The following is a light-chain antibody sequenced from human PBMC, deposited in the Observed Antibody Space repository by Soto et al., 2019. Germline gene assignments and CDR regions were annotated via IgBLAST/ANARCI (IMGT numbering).Light chain of an antibody. J-gene: IGLJ2*01. CDR1: SGHSSYA. CDR3: QTWGTGIVI. CDR2: LNSAGSH. V-gene: IGLV4-69*01. Sequence: QSALTQSPSASASLGASVKLTCTLGSGHSSYAIAWHQQQPEKGPRFLMKLNSAGSHSKGDGIPDRFSGSSSGAERYLTISSLQFEDEADYYCQTWGTGIVIFGGGTKLTVL.